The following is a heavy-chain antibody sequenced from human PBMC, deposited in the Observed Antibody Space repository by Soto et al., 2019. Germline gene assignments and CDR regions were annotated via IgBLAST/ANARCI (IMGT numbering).Heavy chain of an antibody. CDR2: TYYTGST. CDR3: ARGGSYGDFFDY. V-gene: IGHV4-59*01. J-gene: IGHJ4*02. D-gene: IGHD4-17*01. CDR1: GGSMSSNY. Sequence: SETLSLTCTVSGGSMSSNYWTWIRQSPGKGLEWIGYTYYTGSTKYNPSLKSRVTISLDTSKNQFSLRLTSVTSADTAVYYCARGGSYGDFFDYWGQGAQVTVSS.